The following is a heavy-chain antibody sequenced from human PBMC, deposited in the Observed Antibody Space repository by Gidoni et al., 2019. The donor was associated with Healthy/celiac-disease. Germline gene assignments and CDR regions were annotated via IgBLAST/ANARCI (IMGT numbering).Heavy chain of an antibody. Sequence: QVQLVESGGGVVQPGRSLRLSCAAAGFTFSSYAMHWVRQAPGKGLEWVAVISYDGSNKYYADSVKGRFTISRDNSKNTLYLQMNSLRAEDTAVYYCARDVGYCSSTSCSSGWFDPWGQGTLVTVSS. J-gene: IGHJ5*02. CDR2: ISYDGSNK. D-gene: IGHD2-2*01. CDR3: ARDVGYCSSTSCSSGWFDP. CDR1: GFTFSSYA. V-gene: IGHV3-30-3*01.